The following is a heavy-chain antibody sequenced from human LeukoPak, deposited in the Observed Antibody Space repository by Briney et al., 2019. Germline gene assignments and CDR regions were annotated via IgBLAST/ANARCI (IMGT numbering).Heavy chain of an antibody. CDR1: GGSISSSSYY. V-gene: IGHV4-39*01. CDR2: IYYSGST. Sequence: SETLSLTCTVSGGSISSSSYYWGWLRQPPGKGLEWIGSIYYSGSTYYNPSLKSRVTISVDTSKNQFSLKLSSVTAADTAVYYCARLGAMVRGVRCVPDYWGQGTPVTVSS. D-gene: IGHD3-10*01. CDR3: ARLGAMVRGVRCVPDY. J-gene: IGHJ4*02.